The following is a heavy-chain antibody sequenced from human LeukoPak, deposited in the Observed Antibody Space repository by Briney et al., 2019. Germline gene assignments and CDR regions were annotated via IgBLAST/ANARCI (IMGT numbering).Heavy chain of an antibody. Sequence: GGSLRLSCAASGFTFSNYWMSWVRQAPGKGLAWVANIKQDGGEKSYVDSVKGRFTISRDNAKNSLYLQMSSLRAEDTAVYYCARDGFSSSWGLAYWGQGTLVTVSS. J-gene: IGHJ4*02. CDR2: IKQDGGEK. V-gene: IGHV3-7*03. CDR3: ARDGFSSSWGLAY. D-gene: IGHD6-13*01. CDR1: GFTFSNYW.